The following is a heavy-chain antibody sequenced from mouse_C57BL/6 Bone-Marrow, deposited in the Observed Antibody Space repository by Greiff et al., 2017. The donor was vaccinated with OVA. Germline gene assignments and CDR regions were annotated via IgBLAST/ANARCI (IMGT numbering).Heavy chain of an antibody. CDR3: ARSYDYDGDGYFDV. V-gene: IGHV1-69*01. CDR2: IDPSDSYT. Sequence: QVQLKQPGAELVMPGASVKLSCKASGYTFTSYWMHWVKQRPGQGLEWIGEIDPSDSYTNYNQKFKGKSTLTVDKSSSTAYMQLSSLTSEDSAVYNCARSYDYDGDGYFDVWGTGTTVTVSS. CDR1: GYTFTSYW. J-gene: IGHJ1*03. D-gene: IGHD2-4*01.